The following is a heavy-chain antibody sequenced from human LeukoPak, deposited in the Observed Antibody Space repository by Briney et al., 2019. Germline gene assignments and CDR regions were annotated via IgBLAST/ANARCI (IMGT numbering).Heavy chain of an antibody. CDR2: IYTSGST. D-gene: IGHD3-10*01. V-gene: IGHV4-4*07. Sequence: PSETLSLTCSVSGGSISAYYWSWIRQPAGKGLEWIGRIYTSGSTNYNPSLKSPVTMSVDTSKNQFSLKLSSVTAADTAVYFCARDWGVGGRTGYMDVWGEGTTVTVSS. J-gene: IGHJ6*03. CDR3: ARDWGVGGRTGYMDV. CDR1: GGSISAYY.